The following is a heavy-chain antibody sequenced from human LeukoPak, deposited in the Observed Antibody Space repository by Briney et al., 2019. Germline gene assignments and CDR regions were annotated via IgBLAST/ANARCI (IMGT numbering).Heavy chain of an antibody. CDR1: GGTFSSYA. D-gene: IGHD6-13*01. J-gene: IGHJ6*02. CDR2: IIPILGIA. Sequence: GASVKVSCKASGGTFSSYAISWVRPAPGQGLEWMGRIIPILGIANYAQKFQGRVTITADKSTSTAYMELSSLRSEDTAVYYCASISFWYSSSWYERDYYGMDVWGQGTTVTVSS. CDR3: ASISFWYSSSWYERDYYGMDV. V-gene: IGHV1-69*04.